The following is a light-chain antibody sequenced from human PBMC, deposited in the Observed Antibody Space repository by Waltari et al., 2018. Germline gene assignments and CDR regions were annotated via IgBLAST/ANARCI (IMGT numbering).Light chain of an antibody. CDR2: DVS. CDR1: SSDVGGYNY. Sequence: QSALTQPASVSGSPGQSITISCTGTSSDVGGYNYVSWYQQHPGKAPKLMIYDVSNRHSGVCNRFSGSKSGNTASIAISGLQAEDEADYYSSSYTSSSTLDVFGTGTKVTVL. J-gene: IGLJ1*01. CDR3: SSYTSSSTLDV. V-gene: IGLV2-14*03.